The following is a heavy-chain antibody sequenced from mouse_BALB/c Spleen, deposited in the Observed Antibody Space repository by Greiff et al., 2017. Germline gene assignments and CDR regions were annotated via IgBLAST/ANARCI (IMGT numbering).Heavy chain of an antibody. CDR2: ISSGSSTI. CDR1: GFTFSSFG. CDR3: ARHGYGIDY. Sequence: EVKLMESGGGLMQPGGSRKLSCAASGFTFSSFGMHWVRQAPEKGLEWVAYISSGSSTIYYADTVKGRFTISRDNPKNTLFLQMSSLKSEDTAMYYCARHGYGIDYWGQGTTLTVSS. J-gene: IGHJ2*01. V-gene: IGHV5-17*02. D-gene: IGHD2-14*01.